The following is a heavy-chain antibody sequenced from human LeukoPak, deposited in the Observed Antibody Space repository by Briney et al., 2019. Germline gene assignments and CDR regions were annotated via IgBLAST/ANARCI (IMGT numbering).Heavy chain of an antibody. CDR1: GFTFSNYD. Sequence: PGGSLRLSCAASGFTFSNYDMHWVRQATGKGLEWVSGINTAGDTYYPGSVKGRFIISRENGNNSLYLQMNSLGAGDTAVYYCVRGGSGWYYLDYWGQGTLVTVSS. D-gene: IGHD6-19*01. CDR3: VRGGSGWYYLDY. CDR2: INTAGDT. V-gene: IGHV3-13*04. J-gene: IGHJ4*02.